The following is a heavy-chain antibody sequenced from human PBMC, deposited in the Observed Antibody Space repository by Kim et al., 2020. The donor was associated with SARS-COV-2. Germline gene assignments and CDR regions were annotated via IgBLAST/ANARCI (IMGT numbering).Heavy chain of an antibody. V-gene: IGHV6-1*01. CDR3: ANSYRVRGVIITGAGFSDAFDI. Sequence: SQTLSLTCAISGDSVSSNSAAWNWIRQSPSRGLEWLGRTYYRSKWYNDYAVSVKSRITINPDTSKNQFSLQLNSVTPEDTAVYYCANSYRVRGVIITGAGFSDAFDIWGQGTMVTVSS. J-gene: IGHJ3*02. CDR1: GDSVSSNSAA. CDR2: TYYRSKWYN. D-gene: IGHD3-10*01.